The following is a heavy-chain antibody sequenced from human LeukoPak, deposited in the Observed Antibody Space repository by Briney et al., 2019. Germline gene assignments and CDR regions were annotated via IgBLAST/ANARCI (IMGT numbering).Heavy chain of an antibody. Sequence: PSETLSLTCTVSGGSISSYYWGWIRQPPGKGLEWIGSIYYSGSTYYNPSLKSRVTISVDTSKNQFSLKLSSVTAADTAVYYCARQGSGWRDYYYYYGMDVWGQGTTVTVSS. CDR3: ARQGSGWRDYYYYYGMDV. CDR1: GGSISSYY. J-gene: IGHJ6*02. CDR2: IYYSGST. D-gene: IGHD6-19*01. V-gene: IGHV4-39*01.